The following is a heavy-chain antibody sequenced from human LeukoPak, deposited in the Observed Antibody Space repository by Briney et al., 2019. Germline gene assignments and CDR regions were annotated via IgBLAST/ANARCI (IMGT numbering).Heavy chain of an antibody. V-gene: IGHV1-69*04. J-gene: IGHJ4*02. CDR1: GGTFSSYA. CDR2: TIPILGIA. CDR3: ASFAVAGTQTFDY. Sequence: GASVKVSCKASGGTFSSYAISWVRQAPGQGLEWMGRTIPILGIANYAQKFQGRVTITADKSTSTAYMELSSLRSEDTAVYYCASFAVAGTQTFDYWGQGTLVTVSS. D-gene: IGHD6-19*01.